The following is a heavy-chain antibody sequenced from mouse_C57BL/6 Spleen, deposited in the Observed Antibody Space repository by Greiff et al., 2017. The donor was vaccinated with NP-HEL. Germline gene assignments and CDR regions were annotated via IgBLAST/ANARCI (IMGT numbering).Heavy chain of an antibody. CDR3: ARMVTTGTPYAMDY. CDR2: IWGVGST. V-gene: IGHV2-6*01. Sequence: VQLMESGPGLVAPSQSLSITCTVSGFSLTSYGVDWVRQSPGKGLEWLGVIWGVGSTNYNSALKSRLSISKDNSKSQVFLKMNSLQTDDTAMYYCARMVTTGTPYAMDYWGQGTSVTVSS. D-gene: IGHD2-2*01. J-gene: IGHJ4*01. CDR1: GFSLTSYG.